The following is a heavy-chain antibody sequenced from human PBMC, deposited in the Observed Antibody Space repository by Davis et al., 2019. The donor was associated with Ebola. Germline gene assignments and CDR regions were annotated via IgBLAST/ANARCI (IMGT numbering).Heavy chain of an antibody. CDR3: ARGRFGHPYYFDY. CDR2: IYSGGST. Sequence: PGGSLRLSCAASGFTVSSNYMSWVRQAPGKGLEWVSVIYSGGSTYYADSVKGRFTISRDNSKNTLYLQMNSLRAEDTAVYYCARGRFGHPYYFDYWGQGTLVTVSS. V-gene: IGHV3-53*01. D-gene: IGHD3-10*01. CDR1: GFTVSSNY. J-gene: IGHJ4*02.